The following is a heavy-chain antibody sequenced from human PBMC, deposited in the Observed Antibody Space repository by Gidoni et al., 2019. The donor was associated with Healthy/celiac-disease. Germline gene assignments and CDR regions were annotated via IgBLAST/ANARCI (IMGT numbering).Heavy chain of an antibody. CDR3: ARGTNDYAYYYYGMDV. CDR1: VFTFVRSW. Sequence: EVQLVESGGVLVQPGVSLRLSCSASVFTFVRSWMHWVRQAPGKGMVWVSRINSDGSSTSYADYVKGRLTISRDNAKNTMYLQMNSMRAEDTAVYYCARGTNDYAYYYYGMDVWGQGTTVTVSS. CDR2: INSDGSST. J-gene: IGHJ6*02. D-gene: IGHD4-17*01. V-gene: IGHV3-74*01.